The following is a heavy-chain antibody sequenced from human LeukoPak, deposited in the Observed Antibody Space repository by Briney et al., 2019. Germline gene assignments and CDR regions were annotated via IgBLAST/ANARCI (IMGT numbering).Heavy chain of an antibody. Sequence: SETLSLTCTVSGGSITNFYGGWIRQSPGKGLELIGYIYYSGTTNYSPSLKSRVGISVDTSKKQFSLKLSSVTAADTAVYYCARSPGGGFDIWGHGTMVTVSS. V-gene: IGHV4-59*01. CDR2: IYYSGTT. J-gene: IGHJ3*02. D-gene: IGHD2-15*01. CDR3: ARSPGGGFDI. CDR1: GGSITNFY.